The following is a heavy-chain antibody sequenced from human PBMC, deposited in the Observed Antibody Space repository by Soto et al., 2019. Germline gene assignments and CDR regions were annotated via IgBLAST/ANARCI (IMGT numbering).Heavy chain of an antibody. CDR2: INHSGST. Sequence: SETLSLTCAVYGGSFSGYYWSWIRQPPGKGLEWIGEINHSGSTNYNPSLKGRVTISVDTSKNQFSLKLSSVTAADTAVYYCARKGDSSSWYGYFHYYGMDVWGQGTTVTVSS. CDR3: ARKGDSSSWYGYFHYYGMDV. J-gene: IGHJ6*02. CDR1: GGSFSGYY. D-gene: IGHD6-13*01. V-gene: IGHV4-34*01.